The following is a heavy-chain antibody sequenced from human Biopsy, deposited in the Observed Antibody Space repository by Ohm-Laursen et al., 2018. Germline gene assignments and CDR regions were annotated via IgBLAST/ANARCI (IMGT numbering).Heavy chain of an antibody. Sequence: SSVKVSCKASGGTFSSYSISWVRQAPGEGLEWMGGIIAVSGLVNYAPKFQGRVSITADKSTTTAYMELSNLKSEDTAVYYCAIPFQYYDSWGGYPPFDHWGQGTLVTVSS. V-gene: IGHV1-69*17. CDR1: GGTFSSYS. CDR2: IIAVSGLV. D-gene: IGHD3-3*01. J-gene: IGHJ4*02. CDR3: AIPFQYYDSWGGYPPFDH.